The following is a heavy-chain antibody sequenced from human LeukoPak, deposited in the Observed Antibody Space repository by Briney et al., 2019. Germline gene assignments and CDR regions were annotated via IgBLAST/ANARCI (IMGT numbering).Heavy chain of an antibody. CDR1: RGSIMTTHW. V-gene: IGHV4-4*02. CDR2: IYHTETT. CDR3: AAWGVDYGGNFDYSDY. D-gene: IGHD4-23*01. J-gene: IGHJ4*02. Sequence: SETLSLTCTLSRGSIMTTHWWSWVRQPPGKGLEWIGEIYHTETTNYSPSLKSRLTISVDQSRNQFSLRLSSVTAADTATYYCAAWGVDYGGNFDYSDYWGQGTLVTVSS.